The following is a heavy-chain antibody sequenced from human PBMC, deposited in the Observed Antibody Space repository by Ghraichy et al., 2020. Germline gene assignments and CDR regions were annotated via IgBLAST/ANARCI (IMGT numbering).Heavy chain of an antibody. V-gene: IGHV3-30*04. D-gene: IGHD2-15*01. CDR1: GFMFSANS. CDR3: ARDIGGQGARGKFDP. CDR2: ISHDGSKQ. Sequence: GGSLRLSCAASGFMFSANSMHWVRQAPVKGLEWVAVISHDGSKQYYADSVQGRFTISRDNSRNTLYLQINSLRPEDTAVYYCARDIGGQGARGKFDPWGQGTLVTVSS. J-gene: IGHJ5*02.